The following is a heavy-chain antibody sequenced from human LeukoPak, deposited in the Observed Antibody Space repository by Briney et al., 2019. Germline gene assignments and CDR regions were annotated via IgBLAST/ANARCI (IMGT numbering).Heavy chain of an antibody. CDR2: IWYDGSNK. Sequence: AGGSLRLSCAASGFTFGGYAMSWVRQAPGKGLEWVAVIWYDGSNKYYADSVKGRFTISRDNSKNTLYLQMNSLRAEDTAVYYCARDFPAGEQPLDYWGQGTLVTVSS. D-gene: IGHD1/OR15-1a*01. CDR1: GFTFGGYA. J-gene: IGHJ4*02. V-gene: IGHV3-33*08. CDR3: ARDFPAGEQPLDY.